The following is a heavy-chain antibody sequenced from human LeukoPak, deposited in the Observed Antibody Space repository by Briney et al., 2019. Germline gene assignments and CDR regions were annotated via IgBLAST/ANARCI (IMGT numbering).Heavy chain of an antibody. CDR2: ISGSGGST. D-gene: IGHD6-19*01. CDR1: GFIVSSDY. J-gene: IGHJ3*02. CDR3: AKDRSFYSSGWYGAFDI. Sequence: GGSLRLSCAASGFIVSSDYMTWVRQAPGKGLEWVSAISGSGGSTYYADSVKGRFTISRDNSKNTLYLQMNSLRAEDTAVYYCAKDRSFYSSGWYGAFDIWGQGTMVTVSS. V-gene: IGHV3-23*01.